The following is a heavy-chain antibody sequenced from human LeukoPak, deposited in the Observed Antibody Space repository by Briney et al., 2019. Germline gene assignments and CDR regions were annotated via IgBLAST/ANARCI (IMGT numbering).Heavy chain of an antibody. CDR1: GYTFTSYG. V-gene: IGHV1-18*01. J-gene: IGHJ6*03. Sequence: ASVKVSCKASGYTFTSYGISWVRQAPGQGLEWMGWISAYNGNTNYAQKLQGRVTMTTDTSTSTAYMELRSLRSEDTAVYYCARKTGIAVAGTSYYYYYYMDVWGKGTTVTVSS. D-gene: IGHD6-19*01. CDR2: ISAYNGNT. CDR3: ARKTGIAVAGTSYYYYYYMDV.